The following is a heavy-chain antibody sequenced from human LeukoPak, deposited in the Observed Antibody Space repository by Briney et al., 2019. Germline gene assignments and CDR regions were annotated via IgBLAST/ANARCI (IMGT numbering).Heavy chain of an antibody. CDR1: GFTFSNYY. Sequence: PGGSLRLSCVASGFTFSNYYMGWIRQAPRKGLEWISDISSSGGIIYYADSVKGRFTISRDNAKNSLLLQMNSLRVDDTAVYYCARDHLNGFDVWGQGTMVTVSS. V-gene: IGHV3-11*04. CDR3: ARDHLNGFDV. J-gene: IGHJ3*01. CDR2: ISSSGGII.